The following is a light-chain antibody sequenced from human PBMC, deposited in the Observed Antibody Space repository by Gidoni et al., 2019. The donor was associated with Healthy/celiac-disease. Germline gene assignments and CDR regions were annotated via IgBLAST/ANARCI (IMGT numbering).Light chain of an antibody. Sequence: DIQMTQSPSSLSASVVDRVTITCQASQDISNYLNWYQQKPGKAPKLLIYDASNLETEVPSRFSGSGSGTDFTFTISSLQPEDIATYYCQQYDNLPPLTFGGGTKVEIK. V-gene: IGKV1-33*01. CDR2: DAS. CDR1: QDISNY. J-gene: IGKJ4*01. CDR3: QQYDNLPPLT.